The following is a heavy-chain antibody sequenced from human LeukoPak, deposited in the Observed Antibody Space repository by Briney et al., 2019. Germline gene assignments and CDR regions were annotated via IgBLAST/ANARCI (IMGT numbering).Heavy chain of an antibody. V-gene: IGHV4-39*01. CDR2: IFYTGGT. J-gene: IGHJ5*01. CDR3: ARSEGSVFGWFDY. Sequence: SETLSLTCTVSGGSISSSSFYWGWIGQSPGKGLEWIGNIFYTGGTYYNPSLKSRVTISVDTSKNQFSLKVTSVTAADTAVYYCARSEGSVFGWFDYWGRGSLVTVSS. D-gene: IGHD3-16*01. CDR1: GGSISSSSFY.